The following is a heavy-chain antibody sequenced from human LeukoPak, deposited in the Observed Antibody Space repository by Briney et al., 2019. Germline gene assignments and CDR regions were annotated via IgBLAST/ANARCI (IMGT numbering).Heavy chain of an antibody. CDR2: TSGFTGDT. Sequence: ASVKVSCKASGYTFTSYGISWVRQAPGQGLEWLGWTSGFTGDTLYPLRFQGRITMTTDRSTNTAFMELRSLRPDDTAVHFCARDSFTAVTTPCDYWGQGTLVTVSS. CDR1: GYTFTSYG. D-gene: IGHD1-1*01. CDR3: ARDSFTAVTTPCDY. V-gene: IGHV1-18*01. J-gene: IGHJ4*02.